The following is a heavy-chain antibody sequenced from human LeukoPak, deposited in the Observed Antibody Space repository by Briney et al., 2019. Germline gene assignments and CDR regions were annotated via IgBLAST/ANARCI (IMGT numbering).Heavy chain of an antibody. Sequence: GGSLRLSCAASGFTFSSYSMNWVRQAPGKGLEWVSYISSSSTIYYADSVKGRFTISRDNARNSLYLQMNSLRAEDTAVYYCARSYYDFWSASPYYYGMDVWGQGTTVTVSS. CDR3: ARSYYDFWSASPYYYGMDV. CDR2: ISSSSTI. J-gene: IGHJ6*02. CDR1: GFTFSSYS. D-gene: IGHD3-3*01. V-gene: IGHV3-48*01.